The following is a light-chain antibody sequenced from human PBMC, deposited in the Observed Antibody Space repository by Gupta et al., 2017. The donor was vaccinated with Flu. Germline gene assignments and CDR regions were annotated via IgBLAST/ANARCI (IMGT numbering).Light chain of an antibody. Sequence: QSALTQPASVSGSPGQSITLSCTGTSSDVGGYHYVSWYQQHPGKAPKLMIYDVSNLPSGVSNRFSGSQSGNTASLTSSGLQAEDEADYYCSSYTSSSTVVFGGGTKLTVL. CDR3: SSYTSSSTVV. CDR1: SSDVGGYHY. J-gene: IGLJ2*01. CDR2: DVS. V-gene: IGLV2-14*01.